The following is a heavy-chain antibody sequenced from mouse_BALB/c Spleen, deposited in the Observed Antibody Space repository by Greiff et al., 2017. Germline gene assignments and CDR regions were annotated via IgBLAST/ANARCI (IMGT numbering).Heavy chain of an antibody. Sequence: QVQLKESGPGLVAPSQSLSITCTVSGFSLTSYGVHWVRQPPGKGLEWLGVIWAGGSTNYNSALMSRLSISKDNSKSQVFLKMNSLQTDDTAMYYCANYDYDVEAMDYWGQGTSVTVSS. CDR1: GFSLTSYG. J-gene: IGHJ4*01. CDR3: ANYDYDVEAMDY. V-gene: IGHV2-9*02. D-gene: IGHD2-4*01. CDR2: IWAGGST.